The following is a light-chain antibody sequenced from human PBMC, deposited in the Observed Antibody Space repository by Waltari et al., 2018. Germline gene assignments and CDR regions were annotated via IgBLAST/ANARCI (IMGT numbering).Light chain of an antibody. CDR1: QSVSKY. CDR2: AAS. Sequence: VLTQSPGTLSLSPGERATLSCRASQSVSKYLALYQQRPGQAPRLLIYAASTRATGIPDRFSGSGSGTDFSLTISRLEPEDFAVYYCQNHERLPATFGQGTKVEIK. V-gene: IGKV3-20*01. CDR3: QNHERLPAT. J-gene: IGKJ1*01.